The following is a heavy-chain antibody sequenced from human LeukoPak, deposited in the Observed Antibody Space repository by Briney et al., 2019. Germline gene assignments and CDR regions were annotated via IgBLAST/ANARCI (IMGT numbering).Heavy chain of an antibody. Sequence: PGGSLRLFCAASGFTFSSYAMHWVRQAPGKGLEWVAVISYDGSNKYYADSVKGRFTISRDNSKNTLYLQMNSLRAEDMAVYYCARDFGDYSYYYYGMDVWGQGTTVTVSS. J-gene: IGHJ6*02. CDR2: ISYDGSNK. D-gene: IGHD4-17*01. V-gene: IGHV3-30-3*01. CDR1: GFTFSSYA. CDR3: ARDFGDYSYYYYGMDV.